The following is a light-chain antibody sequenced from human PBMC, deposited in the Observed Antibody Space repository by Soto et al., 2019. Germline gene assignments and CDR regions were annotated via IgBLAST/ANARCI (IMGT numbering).Light chain of an antibody. CDR3: QQYDNLPLT. CDR2: DAS. J-gene: IGKJ3*01. CDR1: QDITNS. V-gene: IGKV1-33*01. Sequence: IQMTQSPSSLSASGGDRVTITCQASQDITNSLNWYQQKPGKAPKVLIYDASILETGVPSRFSGSGSGTDFTFTISSLQPEDVATYYCQQYDNLPLTFGPGTTVDIE.